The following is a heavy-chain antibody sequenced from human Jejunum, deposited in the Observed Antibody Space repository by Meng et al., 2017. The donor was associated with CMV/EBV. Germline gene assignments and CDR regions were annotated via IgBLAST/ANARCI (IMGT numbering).Heavy chain of an antibody. CDR3: AKDRGGGEYYFDY. Sequence: QVQLVESGGGMVQPGGSLRLSCAASGFTFSSDGIHWVRQAPVEGLGWVAFVRYDGSNKYYADSVKGRLTISRDNSKNTLYLQMNSLTAEDTAVYYCAKDRGGGEYYFDYWGQGTLVTVAS. J-gene: IGHJ4*02. CDR1: GFTFSSDG. V-gene: IGHV3-30*02. CDR2: VRYDGSNK. D-gene: IGHD3-16*01.